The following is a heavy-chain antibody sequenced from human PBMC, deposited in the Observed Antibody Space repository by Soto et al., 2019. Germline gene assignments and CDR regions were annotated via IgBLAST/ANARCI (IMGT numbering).Heavy chain of an antibody. V-gene: IGHV3-30-3*01. CDR1: GFTFSSYA. D-gene: IGHD6-6*01. CDR2: ISYDGSNK. J-gene: IGHJ4*02. CDR3: ARGMGDSSSSGVDYFDY. Sequence: GGSLRLSCAASGFTFSSYAMHWVRQAPGKGLEWVAVISYDGSNKYYADSVKGRFTISRDNSKNTLYLQMNSLRAEDTAVYYCARGMGDSSSSGVDYFDYWGQGTLVTVSS.